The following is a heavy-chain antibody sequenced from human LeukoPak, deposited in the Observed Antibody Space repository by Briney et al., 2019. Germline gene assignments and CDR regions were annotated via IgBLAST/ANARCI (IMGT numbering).Heavy chain of an antibody. D-gene: IGHD6-19*01. CDR1: GGSISSYY. J-gene: IGHJ4*02. CDR2: ISYSGST. V-gene: IGHV4-59*08. Sequence: SETLSVTCTVSGGSISSYYWSWIRQPPGKGLEWIGYISYSGSTNYNPSLKSRVTISIDTSKNQFSLRLSSVTAADTAVYYCARQYGAGRFDYWGQGTLVTVSS. CDR3: ARQYGAGRFDY.